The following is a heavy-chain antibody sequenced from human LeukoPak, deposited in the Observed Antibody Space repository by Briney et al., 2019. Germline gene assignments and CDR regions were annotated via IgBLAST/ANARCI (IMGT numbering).Heavy chain of an antibody. V-gene: IGHV4-31*03. J-gene: IGHJ2*01. CDR2: TYYSGST. D-gene: IGHD1-26*01. CDR3: ARRVYSGSYNWYFDL. CDR1: GGPITTGGYY. Sequence: SETLSLTCTVSGGPITTGGYYWSWIRQHPGKGLEWSGYTYYSGSTYYIPSLESRLTISIDTSKKQFSLRLTSVTAADTAMYYCARRVYSGSYNWYFDLWGRGTLVTVSS.